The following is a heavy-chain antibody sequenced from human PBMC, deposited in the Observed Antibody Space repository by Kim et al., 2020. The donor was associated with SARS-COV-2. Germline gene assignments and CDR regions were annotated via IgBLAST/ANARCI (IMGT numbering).Heavy chain of an antibody. CDR3: AREQIWGVARNYYLYCMDV. Sequence: GGSLRLSCTASGFIFNSYAMHWVRQAPGKGLEWVAVISYDGNDKYYADSVKGRFTISRDDSKDTVYLQMDSLRTEDTAVYYCAREQIWGVARNYYLYCMDVCGQRTTVTVSS. V-gene: IGHV3-30*04. J-gene: IGHJ6*02. CDR2: ISYDGNDK. D-gene: IGHD3-10*01. CDR1: GFIFNSYA.